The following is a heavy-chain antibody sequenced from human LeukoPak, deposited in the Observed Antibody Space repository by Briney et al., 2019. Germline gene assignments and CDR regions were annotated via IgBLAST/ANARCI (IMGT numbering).Heavy chain of an antibody. V-gene: IGHV4-39*01. CDR3: ASTSRDGYNLKDY. D-gene: IGHD5-24*01. CDR1: GGSISSSSYY. CDR2: IYYSGST. Sequence: SETLSLTCTVSGGSISSSSYYWGWIRQPPGKGLEWIGSIYYSGSTYYNPSFKSRVTISVDTSKNQFSLKLSSVTAADTAVYYCASTSRDGYNLKDYWGQGTLVTVSS. J-gene: IGHJ4*02.